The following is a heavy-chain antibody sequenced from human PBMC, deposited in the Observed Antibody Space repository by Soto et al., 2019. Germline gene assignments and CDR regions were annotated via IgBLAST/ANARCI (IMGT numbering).Heavy chain of an antibody. Sequence: SETLSLTCTVSGGSISSSGYYWGWIRQPPGKGLEWIASIYYSGSTYYNPSLKSRVTISVDTSKNQFSLKLSSVTAADTAVYYCARDEGESAFDIWGQGTMVTVSS. CDR3: ARDEGESAFDI. V-gene: IGHV4-39*07. D-gene: IGHD3-16*01. J-gene: IGHJ3*02. CDR2: IYYSGST. CDR1: GGSISSSGYY.